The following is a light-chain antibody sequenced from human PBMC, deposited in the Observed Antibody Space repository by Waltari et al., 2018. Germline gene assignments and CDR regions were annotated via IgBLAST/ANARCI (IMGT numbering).Light chain of an antibody. J-gene: IGKJ4*01. Sequence: DIQMTQSPSSLSASVGDSVTITCQASPNIDIFLNWYRQRPGRAPELLIFDASLLQSGVSSRFSGSGSGTTFALTISSLQPEDFAVYYCQQDQNLPRSFGGGTKLDVK. V-gene: IGKV1-33*01. CDR3: QQDQNLPRS. CDR2: DAS. CDR1: PNIDIF.